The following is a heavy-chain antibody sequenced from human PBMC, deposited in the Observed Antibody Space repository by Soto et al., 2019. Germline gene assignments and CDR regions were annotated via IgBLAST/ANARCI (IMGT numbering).Heavy chain of an antibody. J-gene: IGHJ5*02. D-gene: IGHD3-9*01. V-gene: IGHV1-18*04. Sequence: QLQLVQSAAEVKKPGASVRVSCKAYGYPFIKYGISWIRQAPEQGLEWMGWIKVDSGYTNYAQKFQGRVPMTADTSSETAFMELRSLRLDDTSVYFCATSYDTGFDPWGQGTLVSVSS. CDR1: GYPFIKYG. CDR2: IKVDSGYT. CDR3: ATSYDTGFDP.